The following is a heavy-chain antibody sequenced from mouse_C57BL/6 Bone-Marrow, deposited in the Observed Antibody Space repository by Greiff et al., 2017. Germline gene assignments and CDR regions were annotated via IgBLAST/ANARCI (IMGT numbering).Heavy chain of an antibody. J-gene: IGHJ3*01. Sequence: VQLQQSVAELVRPGASVKLSCTASGFNIKHTYMHWVKQRPEQGLEWIGRIDPANGNTKYAPKFQGKATITADTSSNTAYLQLSSLTSEDTAIYYCARSYYYGSRTWFAYWGQGTLVTVSA. D-gene: IGHD1-1*01. CDR1: GFNIKHTY. CDR2: IDPANGNT. CDR3: ARSYYYGSRTWFAY. V-gene: IGHV14-3*01.